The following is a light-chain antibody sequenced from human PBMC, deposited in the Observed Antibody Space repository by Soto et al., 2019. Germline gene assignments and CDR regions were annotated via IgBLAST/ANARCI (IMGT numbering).Light chain of an antibody. J-gene: IGLJ1*01. V-gene: IGLV1-47*01. CDR2: RNN. CDR1: TSNIGSNY. CDR3: CSSGGSPTYV. Sequence: QSVLTQPPSASGTPGQGVTISCSGSTSNIGSNYVYWYQQLPGTAPKLLIYRNNQRPSGVPDRFSGSKSGTSASLAISGLRSDDEADYYCCSSGGSPTYVFGTGTKLTVL.